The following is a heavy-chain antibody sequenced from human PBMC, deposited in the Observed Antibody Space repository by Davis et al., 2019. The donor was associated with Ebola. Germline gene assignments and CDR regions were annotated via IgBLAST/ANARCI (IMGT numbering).Heavy chain of an antibody. V-gene: IGHV6-1*01. CDR2: TYYSSKWYN. CDR3: ARGWLRAGMDV. CDR1: GDSVSISSGG. J-gene: IGHJ6*04. Sequence: HSQTLSLTCAVSGDSVSISSGGYNWIRQSPSRGLEWLGRTYYSSKWYNDYAVSVKSRITINQDTSKNQFSLQLNSVTPEDTALYYCARGWLRAGMDVWGEGTTVTVSS. D-gene: IGHD5-18*01.